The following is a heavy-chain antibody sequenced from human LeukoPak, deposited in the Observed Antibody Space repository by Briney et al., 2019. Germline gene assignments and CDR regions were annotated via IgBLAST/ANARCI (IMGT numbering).Heavy chain of an antibody. CDR1: GFTFSSYA. J-gene: IGHJ4*02. D-gene: IGHD2-15*01. CDR3: AREGPSNYCSGGSCYYGY. Sequence: GGSLRLSCAASGFTFSSYAMSSVRQAPGKGLEWVANIKQDGREKYYVDSVKGRFTISRDNAKNSLYLQMNSLRAEDTAVYYCAREGPSNYCSGGSCYYGYWGQGTLVTVSS. V-gene: IGHV3-7*01. CDR2: IKQDGREK.